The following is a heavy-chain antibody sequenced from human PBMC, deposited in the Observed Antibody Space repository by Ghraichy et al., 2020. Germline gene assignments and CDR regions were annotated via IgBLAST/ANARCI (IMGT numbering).Heavy chain of an antibody. J-gene: IGHJ6*02. CDR1: GGSFSGYY. Sequence: SETLSLTCAVYGGSFSGYYWSWIRQPPGKGLEWIGEINHSGSTNYNPSLKSRVTISVDTSKNQFSLKLSSVTAADTAVYYCARGVSTQLGTSFRIAAVDYGMDVWGQGTTVTVSS. CDR2: INHSGST. D-gene: IGHD6-6*01. V-gene: IGHV4-34*01. CDR3: ARGVSTQLGTSFRIAAVDYGMDV.